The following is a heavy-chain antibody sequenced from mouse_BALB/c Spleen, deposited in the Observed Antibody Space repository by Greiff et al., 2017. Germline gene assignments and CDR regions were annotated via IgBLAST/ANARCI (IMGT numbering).Heavy chain of an antibody. D-gene: IGHD1-1*01. J-gene: IGHJ4*01. CDR1: GFTFSSYG. Sequence: EVKLMESGGDLVKPGGSLKLSCAASGFTFSSYGMSWVRQTPDKRLEWVATISSGGSYTYYPDSVKGRFTISRDNAKNTLYLQMSSLKSEDTAMYYCARPLFTTVVANYAMDYWGQGTSVTVSS. CDR2: ISSGGSYT. CDR3: ARPLFTTVVANYAMDY. V-gene: IGHV5-6*01.